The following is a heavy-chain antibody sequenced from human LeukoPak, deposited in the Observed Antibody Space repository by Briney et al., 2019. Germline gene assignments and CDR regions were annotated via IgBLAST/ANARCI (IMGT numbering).Heavy chain of an antibody. V-gene: IGHV4-34*01. CDR1: GGSISSHY. CDR2: INHSGST. J-gene: IGHJ4*02. CDR3: ARAGDVESNDY. Sequence: PSETLSLTCTVSGGSISSHYWSWIRQPPGKGLEWIGEINHSGSTNYNPSLKSRVTISVDTSKNQFSLKLSSVTAADTAVYYCARAGDVESNDYWGQGTLVTVSS.